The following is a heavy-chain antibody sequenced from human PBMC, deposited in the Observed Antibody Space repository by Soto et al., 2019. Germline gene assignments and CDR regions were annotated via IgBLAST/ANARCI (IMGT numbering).Heavy chain of an antibody. V-gene: IGHV4-30-4*01. CDR3: ARKTWNDVDCWFDP. D-gene: IGHD1-1*01. CDR2: ISYSGST. J-gene: IGHJ5*02. Sequence: QTLSLTCTVSGGSINNGDYYWSWIRQPPGKGLEWIGYISYSGSTYYNPSLNSRVTISVDTSKNQLSLKLTSVTAADTAVYYCARKTWNDVDCWFDPRGQGTQVTVSS. CDR1: GGSINNGDYY.